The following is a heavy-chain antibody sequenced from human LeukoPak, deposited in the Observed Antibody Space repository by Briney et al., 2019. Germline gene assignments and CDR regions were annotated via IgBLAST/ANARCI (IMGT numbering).Heavy chain of an antibody. J-gene: IGHJ4*02. CDR3: AKAGDCSSTSCYEDY. D-gene: IGHD2-2*01. CDR1: GFTFTSYA. Sequence: GGSLRLSCAASGFTFTSYAMSWVRQAPGKGLEWVSVMSGSGDNTYYADSVKGRFTISRDNSRNTLYLQMNSLRAEDTAVYYCAKAGDCSSTSCYEDYWGQGTLVTVSS. CDR2: MSGSGDNT. V-gene: IGHV3-23*01.